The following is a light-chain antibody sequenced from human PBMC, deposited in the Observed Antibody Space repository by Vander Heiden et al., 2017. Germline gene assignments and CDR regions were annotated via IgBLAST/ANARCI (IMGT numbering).Light chain of an antibody. CDR3: QQRSNWPPFT. J-gene: IGKJ3*01. CDR1: QSVSSY. CDR2: DAS. Sequence: EIVLTQSPATLSLSPGERATLSCRASQSVSSYLAWYQQKPGQAPRLLIYDASNRATGIPARFSGSGSGTDLTLTISSLEQEDFAVYYCQQRSNWPPFTFGHGTKVDIK. V-gene: IGKV3-11*01.